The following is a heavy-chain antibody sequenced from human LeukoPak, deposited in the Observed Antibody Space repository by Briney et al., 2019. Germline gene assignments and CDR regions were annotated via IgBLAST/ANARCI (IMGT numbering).Heavy chain of an antibody. J-gene: IGHJ5*02. CDR1: GFTFSTYA. D-gene: IGHD2-8*01. CDR2: ISASGVST. V-gene: IGHV3-23*01. Sequence: GSLRLSCATSGFTFSTYAMSWVRQAPGKGLEWVSAISASGVSTYSADSVKGRFTISRDNSKNTLYLQMNSMRAEETAVYYCAKSLVGVFRGFDPWGQGTLVTVSS. CDR3: AKSLVGVFRGFDP.